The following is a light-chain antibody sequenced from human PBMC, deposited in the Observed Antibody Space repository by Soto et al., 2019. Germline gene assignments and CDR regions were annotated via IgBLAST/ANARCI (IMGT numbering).Light chain of an antibody. CDR2: DAS. V-gene: IGKV1-5*01. Sequence: DIQMTQSPSTLSASVGDRVTITCRASQSISNWLAWYQQKPGRAPKLLIYDASRLQSGVPSRFSGSGSGTXXXLTISSLQPDDFATYYCQQYLTFGGGTKVEIK. CDR1: QSISNW. J-gene: IGKJ4*01. CDR3: QQYLT.